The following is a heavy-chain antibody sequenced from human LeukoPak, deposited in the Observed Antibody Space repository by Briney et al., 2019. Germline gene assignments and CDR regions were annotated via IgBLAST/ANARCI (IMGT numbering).Heavy chain of an antibody. CDR1: GFSFSDSV. CDR2: ISYDGSNK. J-gene: IGHJ5*02. D-gene: IGHD3-10*01. V-gene: IGHV3-30*18. Sequence: GGSLRLSCVTSGFSFSDSVIHWVRQAPGKGLEWVAVISYDGSNKYYADSVKGRFTISRDNSKNTLYLQMNSLRAEDTAVYYCAKDRLVRGVKNWFDPWGQGTLVTVSS. CDR3: AKDRLVRGVKNWFDP.